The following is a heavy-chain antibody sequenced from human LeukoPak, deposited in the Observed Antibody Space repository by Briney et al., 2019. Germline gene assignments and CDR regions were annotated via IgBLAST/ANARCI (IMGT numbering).Heavy chain of an antibody. V-gene: IGHV5-10-1*01. J-gene: IGHJ6*02. D-gene: IGHD3-10*01. CDR2: IDPSDSYT. Sequence: GESLRISCKGSGYSFTSYWISWVRQMPGKGLEWMGRIDPSDSYTNYSPSFQGHVTISADKSISTAYLQWSSLKASDTAMYYWARASGSGSYHYYYYGMDVWGQGTTVTVSS. CDR1: GYSFTSYW. CDR3: ARASGSGSYHYYYYGMDV.